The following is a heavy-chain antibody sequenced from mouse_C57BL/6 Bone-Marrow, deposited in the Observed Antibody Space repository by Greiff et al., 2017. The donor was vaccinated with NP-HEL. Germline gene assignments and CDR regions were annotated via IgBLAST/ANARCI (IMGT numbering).Heavy chain of an antibody. D-gene: IGHD2-12*01. J-gene: IGHJ3*01. Sequence: DVKLVESGPGMVKPSQSLSLTCTVTGYSITSGYDWHWIRHFPGNKLEWMGYISYSGSTNYNPSLKSRISITHDTSKNHFFLKLNSVTTEDTATYYCARARNYSLFAYWGQGTLVTVSA. CDR1: GYSITSGYD. V-gene: IGHV3-1*01. CDR2: ISYSGST. CDR3: ARARNYSLFAY.